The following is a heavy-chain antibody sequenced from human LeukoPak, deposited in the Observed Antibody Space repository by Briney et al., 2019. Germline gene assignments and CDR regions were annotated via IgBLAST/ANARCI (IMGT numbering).Heavy chain of an antibody. J-gene: IGHJ3*02. CDR2: ISSSGSTI. Sequence: GGSLRLSCAASGFTFSSYEMNWVRQAPGKGLEWVSYISSSGSTIYYADSVKGRFTISRDNAKKSLYLQMDSLRAEDTAVYYCARDRLVDWLRDAFDIWGQGTMVTVSS. CDR3: ARDRLVDWLRDAFDI. D-gene: IGHD3-9*01. V-gene: IGHV3-48*03. CDR1: GFTFSSYE.